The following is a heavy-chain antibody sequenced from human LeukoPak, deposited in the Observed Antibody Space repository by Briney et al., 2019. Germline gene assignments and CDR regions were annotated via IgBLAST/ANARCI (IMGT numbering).Heavy chain of an antibody. Sequence: GGSLRLSCAASGFTVSNNYMTWVRQAPGKGLEWVSVIYNGGSTYYANSVKGRFTISRDGSKNTLYLQMNSLRAEDTAVYYCARERPIAAAGNFDYWGQGTLVTVSS. CDR2: IYNGGST. J-gene: IGHJ4*02. D-gene: IGHD6-13*01. CDR1: GFTVSNNY. CDR3: ARERPIAAAGNFDY. V-gene: IGHV3-53*01.